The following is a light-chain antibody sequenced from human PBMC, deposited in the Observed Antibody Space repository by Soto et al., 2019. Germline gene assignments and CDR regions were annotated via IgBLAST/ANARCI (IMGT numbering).Light chain of an antibody. V-gene: IGLV7-46*01. J-gene: IGLJ3*02. CDR3: FITHSTAWV. CDR1: SGSLTSGHW. Sequence: QAVVTQEPSLTVSPGGTVTLTCGSSSGSLTSGHWPYWVQQRPGQAPRTLIYDTSNKHSWTPARFSGSLLGGKAALTLSGAQPEDEADYYCFITHSTAWVFGGGTKLTVL. CDR2: DTS.